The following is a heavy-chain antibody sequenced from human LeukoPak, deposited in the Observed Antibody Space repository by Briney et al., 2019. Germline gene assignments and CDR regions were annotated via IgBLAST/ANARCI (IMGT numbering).Heavy chain of an antibody. J-gene: IGHJ4*02. D-gene: IGHD3-22*01. V-gene: IGHV4-31*03. CDR3: ARGDSSGYYSPSLDY. CDR2: IYYSGST. CDR1: GGSISSGGYY. Sequence: PSQTLSLTCTVSGGSISSGGYYWSWIRQHPGKGLEWIGYIYYSGSTYYNPSLKSRVTISVDTSKNQFSLKLSSVTAADTAVYYCARGDSSGYYSPSLDYWGRGTLVTVSS.